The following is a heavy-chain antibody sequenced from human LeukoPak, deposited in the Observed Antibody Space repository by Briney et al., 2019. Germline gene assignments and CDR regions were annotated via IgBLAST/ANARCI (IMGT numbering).Heavy chain of an antibody. J-gene: IGHJ5*02. CDR3: ARSPLLIAAAGGGWFDP. Sequence: SVKVSCKASGGTFSSYAISWVRQAPGQGLEWMGRIIPIFGTANYAQKFQGRVTITADKSTSIAYMELSSLRSEDTAVYYCARSPLLIAAAGGGWFDPWGQGTLVTVSS. V-gene: IGHV1-69*06. D-gene: IGHD6-13*01. CDR2: IIPIFGTA. CDR1: GGTFSSYA.